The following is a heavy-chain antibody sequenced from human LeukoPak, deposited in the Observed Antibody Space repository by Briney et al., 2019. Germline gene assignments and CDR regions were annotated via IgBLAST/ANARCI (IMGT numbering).Heavy chain of an antibody. CDR3: SRRPITMNAFDI. D-gene: IGHD3-22*01. CDR2: IRYTHTGST. J-gene: IGHJ3*02. Sequence: SETLSLTCTVSGGSIGSSSYYWGWVRQPPGKGLEWIGSIRYTHTGSTYYNPSLKSRVTISGDTSKNQFSLKLTSVTAADTAVYYCSRRPITMNAFDIWGQGTMVTVSS. V-gene: IGHV4-39*01. CDR1: GGSIGSSSYY.